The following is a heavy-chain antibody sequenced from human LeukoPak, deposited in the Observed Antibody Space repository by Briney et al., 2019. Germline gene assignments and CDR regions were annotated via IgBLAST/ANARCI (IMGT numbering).Heavy chain of an antibody. V-gene: IGHV1-24*01. J-gene: IGHJ4*02. Sequence: ASVKVSCKVSGYTRTELSMHWVRQAPGKGLEWMGGFDPEDGETIYAQKFQGRVTMTEDTSTDTAYMELSSLRSEDTAVYYCATHGGVIALSHFDYWGQGTLVTVSS. D-gene: IGHD3-16*02. CDR2: FDPEDGET. CDR3: ATHGGVIALSHFDY. CDR1: GYTRTELS.